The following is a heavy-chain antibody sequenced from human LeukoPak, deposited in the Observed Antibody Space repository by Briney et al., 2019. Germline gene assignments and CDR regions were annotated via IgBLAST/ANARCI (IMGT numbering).Heavy chain of an antibody. CDR2: IYYSGST. Sequence: SETLSLTCTVSGGSISSYYWSWIRQPPGKGLEWIGYIYYSGSTNYNPSLKSRVTISVDTSKNQFSLKLSSVTAAYTAVYYCARGRPQPYRYFDWLLEPPDYWGQGTLVTVSS. J-gene: IGHJ4*02. D-gene: IGHD3-9*01. V-gene: IGHV4-59*01. CDR3: ARGRPQPYRYFDWLLEPPDY. CDR1: GGSISSYY.